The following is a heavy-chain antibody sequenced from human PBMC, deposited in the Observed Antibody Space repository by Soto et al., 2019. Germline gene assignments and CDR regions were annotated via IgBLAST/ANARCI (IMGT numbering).Heavy chain of an antibody. CDR1: GGSFSGYY. CDR2: INHSGST. D-gene: IGHD6-19*01. CDR3: ARSYSSGWYVG. J-gene: IGHJ4*02. Sequence: SETLSLTCAVYGGSFSGYYWSWIREPPGKGLEWIGEINHSGSTNYNPSLKSRVTISVDTSKNQFSLKLSSVTAADTAVYYCARSYSSGWYVGWGQGTLVTVS. V-gene: IGHV4-34*01.